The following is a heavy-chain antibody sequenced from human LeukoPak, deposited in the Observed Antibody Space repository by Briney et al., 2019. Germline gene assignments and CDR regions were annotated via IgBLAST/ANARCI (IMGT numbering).Heavy chain of an antibody. CDR3: AKAIAAPVWYFDL. Sequence: QPGGSLRLSCAASGLTFSSYAMSWARQAPGKGLEWVSTISGRGDSTYYADPVKGRFTICRDNARDTLYLQMNTLRAEDTAVYYGAKAIAAPVWYFDLWGRGTLVTVSS. J-gene: IGHJ2*01. V-gene: IGHV3-23*01. CDR1: GLTFSSYA. D-gene: IGHD6-13*01. CDR2: ISGRGDST.